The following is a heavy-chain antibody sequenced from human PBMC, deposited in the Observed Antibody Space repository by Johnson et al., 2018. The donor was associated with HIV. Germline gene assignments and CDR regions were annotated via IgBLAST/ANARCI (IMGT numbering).Heavy chain of an antibody. V-gene: IGHV3-7*01. J-gene: IGHJ3*02. D-gene: IGHD6-13*01. CDR1: GFTFDDYG. Sequence: VQLVESGGGVVRPGGSLRLSCAASGFTFDDYGMSWVRQAPGKGLEWVANIKQDGTEKYYVDSVRGRFTISRDNAKNSLYLQMNSLRAEDTAVYYCAKARAAAGTSDAFDIWGQGTMVTVSS. CDR2: IKQDGTEK. CDR3: AKARAAAGTSDAFDI.